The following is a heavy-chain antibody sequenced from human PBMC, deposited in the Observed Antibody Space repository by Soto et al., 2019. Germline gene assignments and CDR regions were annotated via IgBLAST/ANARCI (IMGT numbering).Heavy chain of an antibody. J-gene: IGHJ6*02. CDR3: AREEVVPAAIWRYGYYYYGMDV. D-gene: IGHD2-2*01. Sequence: EVQLVESGGGLVKPGGSLRLSCAASGFTFSSYSMNWVRQAPGKGLEWVSSISSSSSYIYYADSVKGRFTISRDNAKNSLYLQMIRLDAEDAAVYYGAREEVVPAAIWRYGYYYYGMDVWGQGTTVTVSS. CDR1: GFTFSSYS. V-gene: IGHV3-21*01. CDR2: ISSSSSYI.